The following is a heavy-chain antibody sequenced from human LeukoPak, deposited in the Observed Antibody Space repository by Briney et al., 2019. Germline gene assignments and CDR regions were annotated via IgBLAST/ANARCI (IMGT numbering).Heavy chain of an antibody. CDR2: IYYSGST. J-gene: IGHJ6*02. Sequence: PSETLSLTCAVYGGSFSGYYWGWIRQPPGKGLEWIGSIYYSGSTYYNPSLKSRVTISVDTSKNQFSLKLNSVTAADTAVYYCARHKDNGYYYGMDVWGQGTTVTVSS. CDR1: GGSFSGYY. V-gene: IGHV4-39*01. CDR3: ARHKDNGYYYGMDV. D-gene: IGHD1-1*01.